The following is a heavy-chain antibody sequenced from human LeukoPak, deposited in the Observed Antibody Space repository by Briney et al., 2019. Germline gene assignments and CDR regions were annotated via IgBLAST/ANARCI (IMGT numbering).Heavy chain of an antibody. Sequence: ASVKVSCKASGCTFTGYYMHWVRQAPGQGLEWMGWINPNSGGTNYAQKFQGRVTMTRDTSISTAYMELSRLRSDDTAVYYCARIEPTRYYYDSSGYYPYWGQGTLVTVSS. CDR1: GCTFTGYY. CDR2: INPNSGGT. J-gene: IGHJ4*02. V-gene: IGHV1-2*02. CDR3: ARIEPTRYYYDSSGYYPY. D-gene: IGHD3-22*01.